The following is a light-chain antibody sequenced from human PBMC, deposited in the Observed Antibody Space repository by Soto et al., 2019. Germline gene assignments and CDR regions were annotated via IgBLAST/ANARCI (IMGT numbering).Light chain of an antibody. CDR3: TTWDTSLGGYWV. CDR2: KNN. CDR1: SFNIGTNY. V-gene: IGLV1-47*01. J-gene: IGLJ3*02. Sequence: QSVLTQPPSASGTPGQRVTISCSGGSFNIGTNYVFWYQQLPGTAPKLLIYKNNQRPSGVPDRFSGSKSGASASLAISGLRSEDEADYYCTTWDTSLGGYWVFGGGTQLTVL.